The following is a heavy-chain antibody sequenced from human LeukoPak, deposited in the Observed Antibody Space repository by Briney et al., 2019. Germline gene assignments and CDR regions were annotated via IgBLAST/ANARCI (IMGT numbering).Heavy chain of an antibody. J-gene: IGHJ4*02. D-gene: IGHD6-19*01. Sequence: GGSLRLSCAASGFTFSSYGMHWVRQAPGKGLEWVAFIRYDGSNKYYADSVKGRFTISRDNSKNTLYLQMNSLRAEDTAVYYCAKVNGPYSSGWFDYWGQGTLVTVSS. V-gene: IGHV3-30*02. CDR3: AKVNGPYSSGWFDY. CDR1: GFTFSSYG. CDR2: IRYDGSNK.